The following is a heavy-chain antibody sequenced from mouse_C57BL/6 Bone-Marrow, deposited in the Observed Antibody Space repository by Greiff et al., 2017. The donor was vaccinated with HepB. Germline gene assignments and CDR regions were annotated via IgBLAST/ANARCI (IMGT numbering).Heavy chain of an antibody. CDR1: GYSITSDY. CDR2: ISYSGST. CDR3: ARSPDGDPYAMDY. J-gene: IGHJ4*01. V-gene: IGHV3-8*01. D-gene: IGHD2-13*01. Sequence: VQLKESGPGLAKPSQSLSLSCSVTGYSITSDYWNWIRKFPGNKLEYMGYISYSGSTYSNPSLKSRISITRETDKNQYYLQLNSVITEDTATYYCARSPDGDPYAMDYWGQGTSVTVSS.